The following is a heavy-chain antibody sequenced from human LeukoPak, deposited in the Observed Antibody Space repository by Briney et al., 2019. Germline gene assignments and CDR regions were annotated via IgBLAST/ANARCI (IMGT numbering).Heavy chain of an antibody. J-gene: IGHJ4*02. D-gene: IGHD1-20*01. V-gene: IGHV1-8*01. CDR3: ARTEKITGTHDY. CDR1: GYTFTSYD. Sequence: ASVKVSCKASGYTFTSYDINWVRQATGQGLEWMGWMNPNSGNTGYAQKFQGRVTMTRNTSISTAYMELSGLRSEDTAVYYCARTEKITGTHDYWGQGTLVTVSS. CDR2: MNPNSGNT.